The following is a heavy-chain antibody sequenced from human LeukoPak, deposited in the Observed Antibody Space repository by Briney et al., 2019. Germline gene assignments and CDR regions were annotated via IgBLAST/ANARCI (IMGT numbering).Heavy chain of an antibody. D-gene: IGHD1-26*01. CDR3: ARFSGSAGIAFEI. CDR1: GGSISSHY. CDR2: IYYTGGT. Sequence: PSETLSLTCTVSGGSISSHYWSWIRQPPGKGLEWIGYIYYTGGTNYNPSLRSRLTISLDTSKNQISLKLTSVTAADAAVYYCARFSGSAGIAFEIWGQGTKVTVSS. J-gene: IGHJ3*02. V-gene: IGHV4-59*08.